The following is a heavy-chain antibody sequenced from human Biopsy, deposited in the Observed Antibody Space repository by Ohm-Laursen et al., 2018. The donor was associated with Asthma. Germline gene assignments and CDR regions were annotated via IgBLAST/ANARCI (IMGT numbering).Heavy chain of an antibody. D-gene: IGHD1-26*01. CDR1: GGSFSSNY. Sequence: TLSLTCAVYGGSFSSNYWSWIRQTPGKGLEWLWDTHHRGDTNNNPSLSRTLTLSVDTSKNQFSLRLTSVTAADTAVYYCARGSSSRLSQWELLVSGGKRAHSYYGMDVWGQGTTVTVSS. CDR3: ARGSSSRLSQWELLVSGGKRAHSYYGMDV. CDR2: THHRGDT. V-gene: IGHV4-34*01. J-gene: IGHJ6*02.